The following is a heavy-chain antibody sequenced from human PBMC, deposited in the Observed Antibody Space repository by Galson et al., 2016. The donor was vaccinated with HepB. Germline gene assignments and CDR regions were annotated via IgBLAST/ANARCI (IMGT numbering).Heavy chain of an antibody. J-gene: IGHJ6*02. Sequence: SLRLSCAASGFTFSSYGMHWVRQAPGKGLEYVSAITSNGDNTYYADSVKGRFTISRDNSKNTLYLQMNSLRAEDTALYYCARESSSFENYYYGMDGWGQGPTVSVAS. D-gene: IGHD2-2*01. CDR2: ITSNGDNT. V-gene: IGHV3-64*04. CDR3: ARESSSFENYYYGMDG. CDR1: GFTFSSYG.